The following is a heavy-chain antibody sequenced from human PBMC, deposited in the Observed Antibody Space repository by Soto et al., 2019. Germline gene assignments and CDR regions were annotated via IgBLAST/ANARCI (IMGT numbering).Heavy chain of an antibody. J-gene: IGHJ6*02. Sequence: ASVKVSCKASGYTFTGYYMHWVRQAPGQGLERMGWINPNSGGTNYAQKFQGWVTMTRDTSISTAYMELSRLRSDDTAVYYCARDALYYDSSGLLYYYGMDVWGQGTTVRVSS. CDR2: INPNSGGT. CDR3: ARDALYYDSSGLLYYYGMDV. D-gene: IGHD3-22*01. V-gene: IGHV1-2*04. CDR1: GYTFTGYY.